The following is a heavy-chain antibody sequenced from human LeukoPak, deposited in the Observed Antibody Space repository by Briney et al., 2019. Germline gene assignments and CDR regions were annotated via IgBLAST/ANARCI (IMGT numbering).Heavy chain of an antibody. J-gene: IGHJ4*02. CDR1: GYTFTSYG. CDR3: ARDFSCGGSNAGY. CDR2: ISAYNGNT. D-gene: IGHD2-15*01. V-gene: IGHV1-18*01. Sequence: GASVKVSCKASGYTFTSYGISWVRQAAGQGLEWMGWISAYNGNTNYAQKLQGRVTMTTDTSTSTAYMELRGLRSDDTAVYCCARDFSCGGSNAGYWGQGTMVTVSS.